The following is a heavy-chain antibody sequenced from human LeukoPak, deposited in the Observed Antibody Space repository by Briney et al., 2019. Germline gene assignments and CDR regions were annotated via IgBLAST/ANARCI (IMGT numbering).Heavy chain of an antibody. CDR1: GGTFSSYA. CDR2: IIPIFGTA. CDR3: AVVAAARPDYYYYYYMDV. J-gene: IGHJ6*03. D-gene: IGHD6-6*01. Sequence: ASVKVSCKASGGTFSSYAISWVRQAPGQGLEWMGGIIPIFGTANYAQKFQGRVTITTDESTSTAYMELSSLRSEDTAVYYCAVVAAARPDYYYYYYMDVWGKGTTVTVSS. V-gene: IGHV1-69*05.